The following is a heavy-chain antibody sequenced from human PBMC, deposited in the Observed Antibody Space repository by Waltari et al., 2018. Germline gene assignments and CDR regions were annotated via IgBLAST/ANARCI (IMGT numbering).Heavy chain of an antibody. CDR2: IYHSGST. V-gene: IGHV4-38-2*02. CDR1: GYSISSGYY. J-gene: IGHJ3*02. CDR3: ARDPRITIFGVVIIPFAFDI. D-gene: IGHD3-3*01. Sequence: QVQLQESGPGLVKPSETLSLTCTVSGYSISSGYYWGWIRQPPGKGLEWIGSIYHSGSTYYNPSLKSRVTISVDTSKNQFSLKLSSVTAADTAVYYCARDPRITIFGVVIIPFAFDIWGQGTMVTVSS.